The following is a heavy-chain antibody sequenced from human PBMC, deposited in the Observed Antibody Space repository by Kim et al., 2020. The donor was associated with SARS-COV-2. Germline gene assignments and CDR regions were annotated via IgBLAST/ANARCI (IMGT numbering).Heavy chain of an antibody. V-gene: IGHV1-2*02. CDR2: INPNSADTDT. CDR1: GYTFSDYY. D-gene: IGHD2-21*01. CDR3: AIDCLGCAGALWA. J-gene: IGHJ5*02. Sequence: ASVKVSCKASGYTFSDYYIHWVRQAPGQGLEWMGLINPNSADTDTNSAQKFQGRVTVTRDKSIRTAYMDLSGLRSDDTAVYYCAIDCLGCAGALWAWGQGTLVTVSS.